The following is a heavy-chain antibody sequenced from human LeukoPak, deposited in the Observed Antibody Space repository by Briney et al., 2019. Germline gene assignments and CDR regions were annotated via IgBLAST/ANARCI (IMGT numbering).Heavy chain of an antibody. CDR2: IKQDESEK. J-gene: IGHJ4*02. CDR1: GFTFSHYW. CDR3: ARLVGDVTTWDC. V-gene: IGHV3-7*03. D-gene: IGHD1-26*01. Sequence: AGGSLRLSCVASGFTFSHYWMSWARQAPGKGLEWVASIKQDESEKYYVDSVKGRFTTSRDNAKSSLYLQMNALRGEDTAVYYCARLVGDVTTWDCWGQGTLVTVSS.